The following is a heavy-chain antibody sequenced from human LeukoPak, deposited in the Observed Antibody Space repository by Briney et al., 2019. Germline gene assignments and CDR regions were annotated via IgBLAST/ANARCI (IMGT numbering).Heavy chain of an antibody. CDR3: ARAIVVGATTDAFDI. V-gene: IGHV4-30-2*01. D-gene: IGHD1-26*01. Sequence: PSETLSLTCAVSGGSISSGGYSWSWIRQPPGKGLEWIGYIYHSGSTYYNPSLKSRVTISVDRSKNQFSLKLSSVTAADTAVYYCARAIVVGATTDAFDIWGQGTMVTVSS. CDR1: GGSISSGGYS. J-gene: IGHJ3*02. CDR2: IYHSGST.